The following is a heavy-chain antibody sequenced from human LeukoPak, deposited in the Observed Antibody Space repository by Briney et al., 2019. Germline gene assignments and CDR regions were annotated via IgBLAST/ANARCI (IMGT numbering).Heavy chain of an antibody. CDR2: ISYDGSNK. Sequence: PGRSLRLSCAASGFTFSSYAVHWVRQAPGKGLEWVAVISYDGSNKYYADSVKGRFTISRDNSKNTLYLQMNSLRAEDTAVYYCAREGLYCSGGSCPNNYFDYWGQGTLVTVSS. CDR3: AREGLYCSGGSCPNNYFDY. D-gene: IGHD2-15*01. CDR1: GFTFSSYA. V-gene: IGHV3-30-3*01. J-gene: IGHJ4*02.